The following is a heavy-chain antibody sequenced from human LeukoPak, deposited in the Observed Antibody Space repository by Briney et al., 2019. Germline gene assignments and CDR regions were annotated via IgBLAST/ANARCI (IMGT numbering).Heavy chain of an antibody. Sequence: GGPLRLSGAASGFTFSSYAMSWVRQAPGKGLEWVSAISGSGGSTYYADSVKGRFTISRDNSKNTLYLQMNSLRAEDTAVYYCAKVLWLVRYYFDYWGQGTLVTVSS. J-gene: IGHJ4*02. CDR3: AKVLWLVRYYFDY. CDR2: ISGSGGST. V-gene: IGHV3-23*01. D-gene: IGHD6-19*01. CDR1: GFTFSSYA.